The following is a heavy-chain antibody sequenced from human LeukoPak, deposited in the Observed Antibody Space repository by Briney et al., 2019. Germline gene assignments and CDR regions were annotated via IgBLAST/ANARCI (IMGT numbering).Heavy chain of an antibody. CDR3: ARDGSRYSSSPMDV. D-gene: IGHD6-13*01. CDR1: GGSISSGGYY. CDR2: IYYSGST. Sequence: PSETLSLTCTVSGGSISSGGYYWSWIRQHPGKGLEWIGYIYYSGSTYYNPSLKSQVTISVDTSKNQFSLKLSSVTAADTAVYYCARDGSRYSSSPMDVWGQGTTVTVSS. J-gene: IGHJ6*02. V-gene: IGHV4-31*01.